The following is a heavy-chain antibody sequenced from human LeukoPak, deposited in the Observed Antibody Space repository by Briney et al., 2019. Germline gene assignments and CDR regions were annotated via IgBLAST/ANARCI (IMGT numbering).Heavy chain of an antibody. Sequence: GGSLRLSCAASGFTFSGYSMNWVRQAPGKGLERVSSISSSSTYIHYADSVKGRFTISRDNSKNSLYLQMNSLRAEDAAVYYCARGRGMAAASTSEYFQDWGQGTLVTVCS. J-gene: IGHJ1*01. V-gene: IGHV3-21*06. CDR2: ISSSSTYI. CDR3: ARGRGMAAASTSEYFQD. D-gene: IGHD6-13*01. CDR1: GFTFSGYS.